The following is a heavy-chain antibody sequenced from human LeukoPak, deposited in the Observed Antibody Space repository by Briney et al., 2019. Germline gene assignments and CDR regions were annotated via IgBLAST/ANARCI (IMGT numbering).Heavy chain of an antibody. CDR1: GFTFSSYG. Sequence: GGSLRLSCAASGFTFSSYGIHWVRQAPGKGLEWVAFIRYDGSNKYYADSVKGRFTISRDNSKNTLYLQMKSLRAEDTAVYYCAKGSKAVVFARDYCMDVWGKGTTVTISS. D-gene: IGHD6-19*01. CDR2: IRYDGSNK. V-gene: IGHV3-30*02. J-gene: IGHJ6*03. CDR3: AKGSKAVVFARDYCMDV.